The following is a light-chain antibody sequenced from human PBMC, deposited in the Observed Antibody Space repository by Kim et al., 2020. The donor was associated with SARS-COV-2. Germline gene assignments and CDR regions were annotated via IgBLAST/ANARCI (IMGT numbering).Light chain of an antibody. CDR2: GKN. Sequence: VALGQTAVITCQGVSLISYYAPCYQQKPGQAPILVIYGKNNRPSGIPDRFSGSSSGNTASLTITGTQAGDEADYYCNSRDSNDNVVFGGGTQLTVL. V-gene: IGLV3-19*01. CDR3: NSRDSNDNVV. CDR1: SLISYY. J-gene: IGLJ2*01.